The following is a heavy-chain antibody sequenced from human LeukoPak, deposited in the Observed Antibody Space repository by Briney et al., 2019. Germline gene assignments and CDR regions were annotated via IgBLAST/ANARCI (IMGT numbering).Heavy chain of an antibody. CDR2: IKEDGSEK. J-gene: IGHJ4*02. CDR3: AKDIVGGGDDY. Sequence: GGSLRLSCVASGFTFSRYWMSWVRQAPGKGLEWVANIKEDGSEKKYVNSVKGRFTISRDNAKNSVYLQMNSLRVEDTAIYYCAKDIVGGGDDYWGQGILVTVS. D-gene: IGHD2-21*02. V-gene: IGHV3-7*01. CDR1: GFTFSRYW.